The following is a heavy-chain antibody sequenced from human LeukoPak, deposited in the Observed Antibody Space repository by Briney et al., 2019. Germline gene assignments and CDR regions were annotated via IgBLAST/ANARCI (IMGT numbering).Heavy chain of an antibody. CDR2: IYHSGST. CDR1: GGSIKSNNW. D-gene: IGHD2-2*03. Sequence: SETLSLTCAVSGGSIKSNNWWSWVRQPPGKGLEWIGEIYHSGSTNYNPSLESRVTVSVDKSKNQFSLDLSSVTAADTAMYYCAKGARLTAIGSGYFDSWGQGVLVTVSS. V-gene: IGHV4-4*02. CDR3: AKGARLTAIGSGYFDS. J-gene: IGHJ4*02.